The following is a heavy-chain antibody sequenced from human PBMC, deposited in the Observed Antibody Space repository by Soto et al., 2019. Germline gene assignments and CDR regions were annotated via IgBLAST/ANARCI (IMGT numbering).Heavy chain of an antibody. CDR3: ARATGSSGWYQRGYYYYYGMDV. D-gene: IGHD6-19*01. J-gene: IGHJ6*02. CDR2: IIPIFGTA. V-gene: IGHV1-69*13. Sequence: VASVKVSCKASGGTFSSYAISWVRQAPGQGLEWMGGIIPIFGTANYAQKFQGRVTITADESTSTAYMELSSLRSEDTAVYYCARATGSSGWYQRGYYYYYGMDVWGQGTTVTVSS. CDR1: GGTFSSYA.